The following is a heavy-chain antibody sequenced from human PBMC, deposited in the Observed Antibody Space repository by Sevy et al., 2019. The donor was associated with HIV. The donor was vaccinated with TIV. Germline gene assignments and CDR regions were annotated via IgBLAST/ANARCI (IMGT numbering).Heavy chain of an antibody. CDR2: IRQDGGEL. CDR1: GFTVDTYW. J-gene: IGHJ4*02. D-gene: IGHD3-16*01. CDR3: ARRFFDV. Sequence: GGSLRLSCAASGFTVDTYWMQWVRQAPGKGLEWVANIRQDGGELYYSDSVKGRFTISRDNAKESLFLQMTNLKVEDSGIYYCARRFFDVWGQGVLVTVSS. V-gene: IGHV3-7*01.